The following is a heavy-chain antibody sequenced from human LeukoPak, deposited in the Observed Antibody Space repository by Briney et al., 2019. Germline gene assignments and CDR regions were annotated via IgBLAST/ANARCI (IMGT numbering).Heavy chain of an antibody. Sequence: GASLRLSCAASGFTFISYTMSWVRQAPGKGLEWVSAISGSGGTTYYADSVKGRFTISRDNSKNMLYLQMNSLGAEDTAVYYCARDGHDYGDPRDYYYGMDVWGQGTTVTVSS. J-gene: IGHJ6*02. CDR3: ARDGHDYGDPRDYYYGMDV. D-gene: IGHD4-17*01. CDR1: GFTFISYT. V-gene: IGHV3-23*01. CDR2: ISGSGGTT.